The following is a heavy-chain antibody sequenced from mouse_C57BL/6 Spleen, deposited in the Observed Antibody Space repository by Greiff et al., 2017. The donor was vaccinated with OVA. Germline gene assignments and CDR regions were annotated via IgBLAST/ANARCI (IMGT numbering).Heavy chain of an antibody. Sequence: QVQLKQSGPELVKPGASVKISCKASGYAFSSSWMNWVKQRPGKGLEWIGRIYPGDGDTNYNGKFKGKATLTADKSSSTAYMQLSSLTSEDSAVYFCAKTAQATWDYAMDYWGQGTSVTVSS. J-gene: IGHJ4*01. CDR2: IYPGDGDT. V-gene: IGHV1-82*01. CDR1: GYAFSSSW. CDR3: AKTAQATWDYAMDY. D-gene: IGHD3-2*02.